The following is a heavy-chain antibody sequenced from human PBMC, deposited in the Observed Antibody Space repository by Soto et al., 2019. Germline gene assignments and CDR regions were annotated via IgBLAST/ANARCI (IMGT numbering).Heavy chain of an antibody. Sequence: QLVESGGGVVQPGRSLRLSCAASGFTFSNSAMHWVRQAPGKGLEWVAVISHDGSEKYYGDSVKGRFTISRDNSKNALYLQMNSLRAEDTAMYYCAKDRKYMAFYGMAVWGQGTTVTVSS. V-gene: IGHV3-30*18. CDR1: GFTFSNSA. CDR3: AKDRKYMAFYGMAV. CDR2: ISHDGSEK. D-gene: IGHD1-1*01. J-gene: IGHJ6*02.